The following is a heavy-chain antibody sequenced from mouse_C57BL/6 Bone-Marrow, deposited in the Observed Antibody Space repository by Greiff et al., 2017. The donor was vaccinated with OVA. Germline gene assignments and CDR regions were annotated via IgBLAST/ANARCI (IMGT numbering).Heavy chain of an antibody. J-gene: IGHJ3*01. Sequence: QVQLQQSGAELVKPGASVKLSCKASGYTFTEYTIHWVKQRSGQGLEWIGWFYPGSGSIKYNEKFKDKATLTADKSSSTAYMELSSLTSEDSEVYVGSRRGYSNYPFAYWGQGTLVTVSA. CDR3: SRRGYSNYPFAY. CDR1: GYTFTEYT. D-gene: IGHD2-5*01. V-gene: IGHV1-62-2*01. CDR2: FYPGSGSI.